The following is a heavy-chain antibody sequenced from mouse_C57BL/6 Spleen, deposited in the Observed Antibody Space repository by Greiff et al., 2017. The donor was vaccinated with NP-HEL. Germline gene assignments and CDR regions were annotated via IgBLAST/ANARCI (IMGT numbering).Heavy chain of an antibody. J-gene: IGHJ2*01. CDR1: GYTFTSYW. CDR2: IDPSDSET. V-gene: IGHV1-52*01. CDR3: ARSCDYDGPHYFDY. Sequence: QVQLQQPGAELVRPGSSVKLSCKASGYTFTSYWMHWVKQRPIQGLEWIGNIDPSDSETHYNQKFKDKATLTVDKSSSTAYMQLSSLTSEDSAVYYCARSCDYDGPHYFDYWGQGTTLTVSS. D-gene: IGHD2-4*01.